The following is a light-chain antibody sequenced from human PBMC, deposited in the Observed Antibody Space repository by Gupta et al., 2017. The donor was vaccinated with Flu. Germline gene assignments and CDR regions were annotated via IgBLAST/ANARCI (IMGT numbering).Light chain of an antibody. CDR1: EDIKDS. J-gene: IGKJ4*01. Sequence: PSSLPASVGDRVTMTCQASEDIKDSLNWYQQKTGKAPKLLINDASNLETGVPSRFSGSGYGTEFTLTISSLQPEDFATYYCQQYDALPLTFGGGTRVEIK. CDR3: QQYDALPLT. CDR2: DAS. V-gene: IGKV1-33*01.